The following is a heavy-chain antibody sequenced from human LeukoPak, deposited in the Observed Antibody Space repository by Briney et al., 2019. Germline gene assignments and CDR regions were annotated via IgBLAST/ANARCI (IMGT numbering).Heavy chain of an antibody. CDR3: ARENDFDI. CDR1: GGSISSDH. J-gene: IGHJ3*02. Sequence: SETLSLTCAVSGGSISSDHWNWIRQPPGKGLEWIGCIYYSGSTYYNPSLKSRVTISVDMSKSQFSLRLTSVTAADTAVYYCARENDFDIWGQGTLVTVSS. V-gene: IGHV4-59*01. CDR2: IYYSGST.